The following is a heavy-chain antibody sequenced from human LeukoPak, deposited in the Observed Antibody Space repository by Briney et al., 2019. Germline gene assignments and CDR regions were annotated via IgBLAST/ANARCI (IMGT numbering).Heavy chain of an antibody. J-gene: IGHJ4*02. D-gene: IGHD3-10*01. CDR2: IYPGDSDT. CDR1: GYTFTGDW. V-gene: IGHV5-51*01. Sequence: GESLKISCKASGYTFTGDWIGWVRQMPGKGLEWMGIIYPGDSDTKYNAPFQGQVTISADKSISTAYLQWSSLKASDTAMYYCARLIYGSGSIYFDYWGQGTLVTVSS. CDR3: ARLIYGSGSIYFDY.